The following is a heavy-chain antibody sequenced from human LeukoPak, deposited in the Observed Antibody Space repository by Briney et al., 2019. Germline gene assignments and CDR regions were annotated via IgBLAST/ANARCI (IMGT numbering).Heavy chain of an antibody. V-gene: IGHV3-7*01. CDR1: GFTFSSYW. CDR3: ARWEVYGSGKYNWFDP. J-gene: IGHJ5*02. D-gene: IGHD3-10*01. Sequence: GGSLRLSCAASGFTFSSYWMSWVRQAPGKGLEWVANIKQDGSEKYYADSVKGRFTISRDNAKNSLYLQMNSLRAEDTAVYYCARWEVYGSGKYNWFDPWGQGTLVTVSS. CDR2: IKQDGSEK.